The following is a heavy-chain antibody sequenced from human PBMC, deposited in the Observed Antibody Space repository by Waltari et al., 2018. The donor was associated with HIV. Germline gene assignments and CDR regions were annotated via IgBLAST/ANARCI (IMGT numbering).Heavy chain of an antibody. V-gene: IGHV3-23*01. J-gene: IGHJ4*02. CDR2: ISSSGDTT. CDR1: GFSFSTYA. CDR3: AKMSKSWLLAAGTFDY. D-gene: IGHD5-18*01. Sequence: EVQLLESGGALVQPGGSLRLSCAVSGFSFSTYAMGWVRQAPGKGLEWVSSISSSGDTTRYAESVEGRLAISRDNSKNSLYLQINSLRADDTAIYYCAKMSKSWLLAAGTFDYWGQGTLVTVSS.